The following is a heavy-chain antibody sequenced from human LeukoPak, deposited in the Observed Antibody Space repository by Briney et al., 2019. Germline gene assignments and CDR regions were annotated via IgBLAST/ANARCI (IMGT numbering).Heavy chain of an antibody. CDR1: GYTFTSYG. Sequence: ASVKVSCKASGYTFTSYGISWVRQAPGQGLEWMGWISAYNGNTNYAQKLQGRVTMTTDTSTSTAYMELRSLRSEDTAVYHCARVARFWRKQDYWGQGTLVTVSS. CDR2: ISAYNGNT. CDR3: ARVARFWRKQDY. J-gene: IGHJ4*02. V-gene: IGHV1-18*01. D-gene: IGHD3-3*01.